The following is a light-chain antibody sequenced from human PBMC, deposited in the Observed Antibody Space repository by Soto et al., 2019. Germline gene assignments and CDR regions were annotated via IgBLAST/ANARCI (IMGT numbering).Light chain of an antibody. CDR3: LQDYNYPLT. V-gene: IGKV1-6*01. CDR1: QGIRND. CDR2: AAT. Sequence: AIQMTQSPSSLSASVGDRVTITCRASQGIRNDLGWYQQKPGKAPKLLIYAATTLQSGVPSRFSGSGSGTDFTLTISSLRPEDFATYYCLQDYNYPLTFGGGTKVEIK. J-gene: IGKJ4*01.